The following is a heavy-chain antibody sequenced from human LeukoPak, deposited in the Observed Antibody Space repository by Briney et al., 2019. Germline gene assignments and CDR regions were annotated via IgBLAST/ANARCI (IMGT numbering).Heavy chain of an antibody. J-gene: IGHJ3*02. CDR1: GGSISNHY. CDR3: ARRGGSPLGAFDI. V-gene: IGHV4-59*11. D-gene: IGHD1-26*01. Sequence: SETLSLTCTVSGGSISNHYWSWIRQPPGRGLEWIGYIYYSGSTNYNPSLKSRVTISVDTSKNQFSLKLTSVTAADTAMYYCARRGGSPLGAFDIWGQGTMVTVSS. CDR2: IYYSGST.